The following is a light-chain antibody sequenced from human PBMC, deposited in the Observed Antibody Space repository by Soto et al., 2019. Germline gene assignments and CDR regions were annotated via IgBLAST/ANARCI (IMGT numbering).Light chain of an antibody. Sequence: ARRAMTHEDRTPPPLRASRCVSSSLAGYQHKPGQAPRPLLYDASNRATGIRARCSGRGSGTDFTLTVGSLEPEDFAVYCCQQRSYWPLTLGG. J-gene: IGKJ4*01. CDR1: RCVSSS. V-gene: IGKV3-11*01. CDR3: QQRSYWPLT. CDR2: DAS.